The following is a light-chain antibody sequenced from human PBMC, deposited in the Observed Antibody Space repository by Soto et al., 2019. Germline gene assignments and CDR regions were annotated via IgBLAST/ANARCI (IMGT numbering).Light chain of an antibody. Sequence: EIVLTQSPVTLSLSPGESAILSCRASQSVNSNYLAWYQLKPGQAPRLLIYGASTRATGIPARFSGSGSGTEFTLTISSLQSEDFAVYYCQQYGSPGLLTFGPGTKVDIK. CDR1: QSVNSNY. V-gene: IGKV3-20*01. CDR2: GAS. CDR3: QQYGSPGLLT. J-gene: IGKJ3*01.